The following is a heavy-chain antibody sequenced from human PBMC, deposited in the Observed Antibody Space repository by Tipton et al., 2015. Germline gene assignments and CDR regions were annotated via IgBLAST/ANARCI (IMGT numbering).Heavy chain of an antibody. V-gene: IGHV4-39*01. D-gene: IGHD6-13*01. CDR3: ARSLFPETAGLENWFDP. CDR2: LSYRGKT. J-gene: IGHJ5*02. CDR1: GGSISNSNYY. Sequence: TLSLTCTVSGGSISNSNYYWGWIRQPPGKGLEWIGSLSYRGKTDYNPPLRSRVTISVDTSKNQFSLRLSSVTAADTAVYYCARSLFPETAGLENWFDPWGQGTLVTVSS.